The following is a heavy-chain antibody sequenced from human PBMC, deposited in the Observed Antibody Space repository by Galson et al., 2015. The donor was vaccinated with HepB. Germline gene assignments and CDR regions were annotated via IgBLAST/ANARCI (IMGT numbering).Heavy chain of an antibody. V-gene: IGHV3-23*01. CDR1: GFTFTTYA. J-gene: IGHJ4*02. D-gene: IGHD3-10*01. Sequence: SLRLSCAASGFTFTTYAMGWARQAPGKGLEWVSSISGSAATTYHADPVKGRFTISRDNFKDTLYLQMNSLRVEDTAVYYCAKELEPSFYNGRRGNYYDYWGQGVLVTVSS. CDR3: AKELEPSFYNGRRGNYYDY. CDR2: ISGSAATT.